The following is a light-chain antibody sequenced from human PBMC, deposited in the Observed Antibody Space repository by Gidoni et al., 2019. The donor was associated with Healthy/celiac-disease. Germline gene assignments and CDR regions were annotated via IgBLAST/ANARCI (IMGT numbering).Light chain of an antibody. Sequence: EIVMTQSPATLSVSRGERATLSRRASQSVSSNLAWDQQKPGHAPRLLIYGVSTRVTGIPARFSGSGSGTEFTLTISSLQSEDFAVYYCQQYNNWTPITFGQGTRLEIK. CDR3: QQYNNWTPIT. V-gene: IGKV3-15*01. CDR1: QSVSSN. CDR2: GVS. J-gene: IGKJ5*01.